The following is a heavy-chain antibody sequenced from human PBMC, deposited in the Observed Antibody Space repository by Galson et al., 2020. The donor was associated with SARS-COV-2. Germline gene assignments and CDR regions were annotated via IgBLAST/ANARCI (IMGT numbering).Heavy chain of an antibody. CDR2: IYNIGSS. V-gene: IGHV4-4*09. Sequence: SETLSLTCTVSGDSISSDYWSWIRQPPWKGLEWIGYIYNIGSSNYNPSRKGRVTISADTAKNQFSLKLASVTAADTAVYYCAKLPGDSDYWGQGTLVTVSS. J-gene: IGHJ4*02. CDR1: GDSISSDY. CDR3: AKLPGDSDY.